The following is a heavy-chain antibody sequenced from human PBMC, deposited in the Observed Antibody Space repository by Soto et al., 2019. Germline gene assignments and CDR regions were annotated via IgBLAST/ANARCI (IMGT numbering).Heavy chain of an antibody. CDR3: ARDIAVNPVPEFDP. CDR2: IHFDGSRE. J-gene: IGHJ5*02. D-gene: IGHD6-19*01. CDR1: GFTFSRYG. V-gene: IGHV3-33*01. Sequence: PGGSLRLSCAASGFTFSRYGMHWVRQAPGKGLEWVAAIHFDGSREYYVDSVKGRFSISRDDSKNTLYLQMNSLRAEDTAVYFCARDIAVNPVPEFDPWGQGALVTVSS.